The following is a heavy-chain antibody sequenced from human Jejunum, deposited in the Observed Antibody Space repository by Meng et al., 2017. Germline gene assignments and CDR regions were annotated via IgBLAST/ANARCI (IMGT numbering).Heavy chain of an antibody. CDR2: ISTSIITT. D-gene: IGHD1-26*01. CDR1: GLTFSDFS. J-gene: IGHJ3*02. V-gene: IGHV3-11*04. CDR3: AAMDTIVGALDI. Sequence: GESLKISCEVSGLTFSDFSMSWIRQAPGKGLEWISYISTSIITTYYADSVKGRFTISRDNAKNSLYLQMNNLRAEDTAVYYCAAMDTIVGALDIWGQGTLVTVSS.